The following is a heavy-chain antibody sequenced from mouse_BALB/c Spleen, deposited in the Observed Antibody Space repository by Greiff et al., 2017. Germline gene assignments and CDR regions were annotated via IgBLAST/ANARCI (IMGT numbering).Heavy chain of an antibody. CDR3: TRSYYRVYAMDY. V-gene: IGHV1S22*01. D-gene: IGHD2-12*01. Sequence: LQQPGSELVRPGASVKLSCKASGYTFTSYWMHWVKQRHGQGLEWIGNIYPGSGSTNYDEKFKSKGTLTVDTSSSTAYMHLSSLTSEDSAVYYCTRSYYRVYAMDYWGQGTSVTVSS. CDR2: IYPGSGST. CDR1: GYTFTSYW. J-gene: IGHJ4*01.